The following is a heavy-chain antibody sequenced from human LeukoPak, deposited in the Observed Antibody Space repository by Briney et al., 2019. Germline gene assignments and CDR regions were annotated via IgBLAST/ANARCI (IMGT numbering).Heavy chain of an antibody. CDR2: INHSGST. CDR1: GGSFSGHY. D-gene: IGHD6-6*01. V-gene: IGHV4-34*01. J-gene: IGHJ3*02. Sequence: PSETLSLTCAVYGGSFSGHYWSWIRQPPGKGLEWIGEINHSGSTNYNPSLKSRVTTSVDTSKNQFSLKLSSVTAADTAVYYCAREALAARIRAFDIWGQGTMVTVSS. CDR3: AREALAARIRAFDI.